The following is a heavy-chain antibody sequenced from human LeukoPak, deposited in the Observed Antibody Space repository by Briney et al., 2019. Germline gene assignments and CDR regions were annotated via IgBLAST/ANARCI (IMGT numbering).Heavy chain of an antibody. CDR1: GFTFRSYG. CDR3: AREWTRTGPFDY. Sequence: GGSLRLSCAASGFTFRSYGLHWVRQAPGKGLEWVALIWNDGSNKYYADSVKGRSTISRDNSKNTLYLQMNRLRAEDTAVYYCAREWTRTGPFDYWGQGTLVTVSS. V-gene: IGHV3-33*01. D-gene: IGHD3/OR15-3a*01. CDR2: IWNDGSNK. J-gene: IGHJ4*02.